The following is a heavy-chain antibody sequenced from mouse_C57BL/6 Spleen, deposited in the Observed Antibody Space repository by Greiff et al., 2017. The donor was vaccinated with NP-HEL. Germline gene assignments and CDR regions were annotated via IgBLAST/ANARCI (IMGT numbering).Heavy chain of an antibody. CDR2: IYPGDGDT. CDR3: AREVNWITTPDV. CDR1: GYAFSSSW. Sequence: QVQLKQSGPELVKPGASVKISCKASGYAFSSSWMNWVKQRPGKGLEWIGRIYPGDGDTNYNGKFKGKATLTADKSSSTAYMQLSSLTSEDSAVYFCAREVNWITTPDVWGTGTTVTVSS. D-gene: IGHD1-1*01. V-gene: IGHV1-82*01. J-gene: IGHJ1*03.